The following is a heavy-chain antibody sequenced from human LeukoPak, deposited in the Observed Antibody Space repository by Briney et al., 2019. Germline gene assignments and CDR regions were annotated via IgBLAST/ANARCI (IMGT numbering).Heavy chain of an antibody. Sequence: GGSLRLSCAASGFTFSTFAMIWVRQPPGKGLEWVSSIFPSGGEIHYADSVRGRFTISRDNSKNTLFLQMNSLRVEDTAVYYCAKGRGVGYFDYWGQGTLVTVSS. CDR1: GFTFSTFA. J-gene: IGHJ4*02. V-gene: IGHV3-23*01. CDR3: AKGRGVGYFDY. CDR2: IFPSGGEI.